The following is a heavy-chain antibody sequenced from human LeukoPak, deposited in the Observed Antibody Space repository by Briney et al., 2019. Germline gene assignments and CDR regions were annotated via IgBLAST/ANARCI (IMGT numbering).Heavy chain of an antibody. CDR3: TTDGDIVVVPAAIHHPMDAFDI. J-gene: IGHJ3*02. V-gene: IGHV3-15*01. CDR1: GFTFSNAW. D-gene: IGHD2-2*01. Sequence: GGSLRLSCAASGFTFSNAWMSWVRQAPGKGLEWVGRIKSKTDGGTTDYAAPVKGRFTISRDDSKNTLYLQMNSLKTEDTAVYYCTTDGDIVVVPAAIHHPMDAFDIWGQGTMVTVSS. CDR2: IKSKTDGGTT.